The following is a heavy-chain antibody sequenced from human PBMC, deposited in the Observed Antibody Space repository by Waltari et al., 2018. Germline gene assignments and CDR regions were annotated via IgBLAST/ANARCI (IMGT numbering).Heavy chain of an antibody. Sequence: EVQMVESGGGLVQPGGSLRLSCAASGFTFSSYWMTWFRQAPGKGLEWVANIKQDGSENYYVDSVKGRFTISRDDAKNSLYLQMNSLRNEDTAVYFCARVFVYGANSGKRPMDVWGKGTTVTVSS. D-gene: IGHD4-17*01. CDR3: ARVFVYGANSGKRPMDV. CDR2: IKQDGSEN. V-gene: IGHV3-7*01. CDR1: GFTFSSYW. J-gene: IGHJ6*03.